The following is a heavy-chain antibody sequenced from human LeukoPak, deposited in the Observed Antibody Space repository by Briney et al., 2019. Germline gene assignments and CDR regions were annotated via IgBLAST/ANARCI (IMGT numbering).Heavy chain of an antibody. CDR3: ARHGPYDYSNYYGMDV. CDR2: IYYSGST. J-gene: IGHJ6*02. D-gene: IGHD4-4*01. Sequence: SETLSLTCAVYGGSFSGYYWSWIRQPPGKGLEWIGYIYYSGSTNYNPSLKSRVTISVDTSKNQFSLKLSSVTAADTAVYYCARHGPYDYSNYYGMDVWGQGTTVTVSS. CDR1: GGSFSGYY. V-gene: IGHV4-59*08.